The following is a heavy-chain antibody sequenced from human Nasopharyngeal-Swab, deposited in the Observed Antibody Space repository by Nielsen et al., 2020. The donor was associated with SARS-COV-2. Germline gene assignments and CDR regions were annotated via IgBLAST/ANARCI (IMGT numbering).Heavy chain of an antibody. CDR2: INPSGGST. V-gene: IGHV1-46*01. J-gene: IGHJ6*02. CDR1: GYTFTSYY. D-gene: IGHD3-10*02. Sequence: ASVKVSCKASGYTFTSYYKHWVRQAPGQGLEWMGIINPSGGSTSYAQKFQGRVTMTRDTSTSTAYMELSSLRSEDTAVYYCATSSVFGELLGYYYGMDVWGQGTTVTVSS. CDR3: ATSSVFGELLGYYYGMDV.